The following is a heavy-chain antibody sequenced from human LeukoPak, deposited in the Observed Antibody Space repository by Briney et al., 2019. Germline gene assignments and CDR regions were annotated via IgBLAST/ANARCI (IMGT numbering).Heavy chain of an antibody. V-gene: IGHV4-4*02. CDR1: GGSISSSNW. D-gene: IGHD3-10*01. CDR2: IYHSGST. Sequence: SETLSLTCAVSGGSISSSNWWSWVRQPPGKGLEWIGEIYHSGSTNYNPSLKSRVTISVDKSKNQFSLKLSSVTAADTAVYYCARGTEYYYGSGSYFGSSLRDYYYYYMDVWGKGTTVTVSS. J-gene: IGHJ6*03. CDR3: ARGTEYYYGSGSYFGSSLRDYYYYYMDV.